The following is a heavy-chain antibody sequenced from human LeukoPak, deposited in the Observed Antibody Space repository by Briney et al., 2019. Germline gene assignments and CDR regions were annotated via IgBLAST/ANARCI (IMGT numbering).Heavy chain of an antibody. J-gene: IGHJ1*01. CDR2: ISRNSGTI. CDR3: ARAYKDRSLAGKKEFFQH. CDR1: GFTFDNYA. D-gene: IGHD6-19*01. Sequence: SLRLSCAASGFTFDNYAMDWVRQVPGKGLEWISLISRNSGTIGYADSVKGRFTISRDNANNFLYLQMNSLRAEDTALYYCARAYKDRSLAGKKEFFQHWGQGTLVTVSS. V-gene: IGHV3-9*01.